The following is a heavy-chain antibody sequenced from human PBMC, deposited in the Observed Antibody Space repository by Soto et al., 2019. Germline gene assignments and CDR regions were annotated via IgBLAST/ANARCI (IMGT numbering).Heavy chain of an antibody. CDR2: IGTAGDT. CDR1: GFTFSSYD. V-gene: IGHV3-13*01. Sequence: GSLRLSCAASGFTFSSYDMHWVRQATGKGLEWVSAIGTAGDTYYPGSVKGRFAISRENAKNSLYLQMNSLRAEDTAVYYCARYSGITVAGKGGMDVWGQGTTVTVSS. CDR3: ARYSGITVAGKGGMDV. D-gene: IGHD6-19*01. J-gene: IGHJ6*02.